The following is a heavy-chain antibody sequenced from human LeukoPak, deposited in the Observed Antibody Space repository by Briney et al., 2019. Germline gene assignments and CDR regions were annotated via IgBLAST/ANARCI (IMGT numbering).Heavy chain of an antibody. J-gene: IGHJ4*02. CDR2: IHYTGST. CDR3: ARAESRSFDY. Sequence: PSETLSLTCTVSGGSISSGSYYWSWIRQPPRKGLEWIGYIHYTGSTNYNPSLKSRVTISVDTSKNQFSLKLSSVTAADTAVYYCARAESRSFDYWGQGTLVTVSS. D-gene: IGHD6-6*01. CDR1: GGSISSGSYY. V-gene: IGHV4-61*01.